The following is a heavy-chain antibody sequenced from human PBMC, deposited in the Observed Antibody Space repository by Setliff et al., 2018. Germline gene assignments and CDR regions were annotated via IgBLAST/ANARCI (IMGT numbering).Heavy chain of an antibody. CDR1: GYMFTSYG. J-gene: IGHJ3*02. Sequence: ASVKVSCKASGYMFTSYGIHWMRQAAGQGFEWMGWISSYNENTKSAQKFQGRISMTTDTTTATSYMELRSLRSDDTAIYYCARSRDSGFYHQRDAYDIWGQGTMVTVS. D-gene: IGHD3-22*01. V-gene: IGHV1-18*04. CDR2: ISSYNENT. CDR3: ARSRDSGFYHQRDAYDI.